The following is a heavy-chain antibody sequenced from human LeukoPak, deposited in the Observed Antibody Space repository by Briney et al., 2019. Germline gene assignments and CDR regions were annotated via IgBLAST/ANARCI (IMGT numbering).Heavy chain of an antibody. Sequence: PGRSLRLSCAASGFTFDDYAMHWVRQAPGKGLEWVSGISWNSGSIGYADSVKGRFTISRDNAENSLYLQMNSLRAEDMALYYCAKAGSSGYYFDAFDIWGQGTMVTVSS. J-gene: IGHJ3*02. V-gene: IGHV3-9*03. CDR3: AKAGSSGYYFDAFDI. CDR1: GFTFDDYA. CDR2: ISWNSGSI. D-gene: IGHD3-22*01.